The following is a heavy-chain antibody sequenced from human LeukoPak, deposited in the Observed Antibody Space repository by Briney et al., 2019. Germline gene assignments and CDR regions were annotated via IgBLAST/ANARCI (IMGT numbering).Heavy chain of an antibody. Sequence: SETLSLTCTVSGGSISSYYWSWIRQPPGKGLEWIGYIYYSGSTNYNPSLKSRVTISVDTSKNQFSLKLSSVTAADTAVYYCARQRSEGGYCSGGSCLNWFDPWGQGTPVTVSS. CDR3: ARQRSEGGYCSGGSCLNWFDP. CDR2: IYYSGST. V-gene: IGHV4-59*08. D-gene: IGHD2-15*01. J-gene: IGHJ5*02. CDR1: GGSISSYY.